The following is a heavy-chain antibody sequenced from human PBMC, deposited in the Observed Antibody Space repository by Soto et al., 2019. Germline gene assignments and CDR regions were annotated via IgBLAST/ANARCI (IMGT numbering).Heavy chain of an antibody. CDR3: AKARCSTTNCYVPDY. D-gene: IGHD2-2*01. CDR2: ISGSGASP. J-gene: IGHJ4*02. V-gene: IGHV3-23*01. CDR1: GVPFSTYT. Sequence: PGGSLRLSCAASGVPFSTYTMSWVRRAPGKGLEWVSAISGSGASPSYADSVQGRFTISRDNPKRTLYLQMNNLRAEDTAVYYCAKARCSTTNCYVPDYWGQGTLVTVSS.